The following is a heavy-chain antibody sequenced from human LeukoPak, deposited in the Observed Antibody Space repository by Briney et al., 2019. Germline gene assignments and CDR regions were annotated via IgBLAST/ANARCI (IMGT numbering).Heavy chain of an antibody. CDR2: INPNSDGT. J-gene: IGHJ4*02. D-gene: IGHD3-9*01. V-gene: IGHV1-2*02. Sequence: ASVKVSCKASGYTFTAYYVHWVRQAPGQGLEWMGWINPNSDGTDCAQQFQGRVTMTRDTSINTAYMELSRLRSDDTAIYYCARLEYDILTGHYYFDYWGQETLVTVSS. CDR3: ARLEYDILTGHYYFDY. CDR1: GYTFTAYY.